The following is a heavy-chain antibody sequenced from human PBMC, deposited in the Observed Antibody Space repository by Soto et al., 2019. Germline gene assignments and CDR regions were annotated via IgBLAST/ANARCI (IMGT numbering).Heavy chain of an antibody. CDR3: NRVPISQGLFDH. D-gene: IGHD2-21*01. CDR2: IRSKAQGGTA. J-gene: IGHJ4*02. CDR1: GFTFGDYA. Sequence: GGSLRLSCTASGFTFGDYAMSWVRQAPGKGLEWVGFIRSKAQGGTAQYAASVKGRFIILRDDSKSIAYLQMNSLKTEDAAVYYCNRVPISQGLFDHWGQGTLVTVSS. V-gene: IGHV3-49*04.